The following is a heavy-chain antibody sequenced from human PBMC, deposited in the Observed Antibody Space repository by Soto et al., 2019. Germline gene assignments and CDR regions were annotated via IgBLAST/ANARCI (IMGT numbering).Heavy chain of an antibody. CDR1: GFTFDDYA. CDR2: ISWNSGSI. J-gene: IGHJ3*02. V-gene: IGHV3-9*01. Sequence: GGSLRLSCAASGFTFDDYAMHWVRQAPGKGLEWVSGISWNSGSIGYADSVKGRFTISRDNAKNSLYLQMNSLRAEDTALYCCAKAISGSYDAFDIWGQGTMVTVSS. CDR3: AKAISGSYDAFDI. D-gene: IGHD1-26*01.